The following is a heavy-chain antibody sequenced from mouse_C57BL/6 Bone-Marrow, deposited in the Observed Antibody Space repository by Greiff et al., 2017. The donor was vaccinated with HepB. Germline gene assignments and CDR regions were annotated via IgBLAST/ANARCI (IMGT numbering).Heavy chain of an antibody. J-gene: IGHJ4*01. V-gene: IGHV10-1*01. Sequence: EVKLEESGGGLVQPKGSLKLSCAASGFSFNTYAMNWVRQAPGKGLEWVARIRSKSNNYATYYADSVKDRFTIYRDDSESMLYLQMNNLQTEDTAMYYCVRQRLYYGSSYLYYAMDYWGQGTSVTVSS. D-gene: IGHD1-1*01. CDR1: GFSFNTYA. CDR3: VRQRLYYGSSYLYYAMDY. CDR2: IRSKSNNYAT.